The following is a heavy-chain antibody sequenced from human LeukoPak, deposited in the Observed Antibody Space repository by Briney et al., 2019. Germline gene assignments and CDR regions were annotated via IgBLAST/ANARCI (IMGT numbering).Heavy chain of an antibody. CDR2: ISAYNGNT. J-gene: IGHJ5*02. CDR1: GYTFTIYG. D-gene: IGHD4-17*01. Sequence: ASVTVSFTSSGYTFTIYGISWVRQAPGQGLEWMGWISAYNGNTNYSQKLQGRVTMTTDTSTSTAYMELRSLRSDDTAVYYCARSVTTLGWFDPWGQGTLVTVSS. CDR3: ARSVTTLGWFDP. V-gene: IGHV1-18*01.